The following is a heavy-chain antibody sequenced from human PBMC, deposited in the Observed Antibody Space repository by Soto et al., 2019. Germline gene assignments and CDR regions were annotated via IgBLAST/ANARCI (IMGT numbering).Heavy chain of an antibody. CDR3: ARSGYSYGPNPLLY. CDR1: GGSISSGGYY. V-gene: IGHV4-31*03. CDR2: IYYSGST. Sequence: QVQLQESGPGLVKPSQTLSLTCTVSGGSISSGGYYWSWIRQHPGKGLEWIGYIYYSGSTYYNPSLKCRVTISVDTSKTQCSLKLSSVAAADTAGYYCARSGYSYGPNPLLYWGQGTLVTVSS. D-gene: IGHD5-18*01. J-gene: IGHJ4*02.